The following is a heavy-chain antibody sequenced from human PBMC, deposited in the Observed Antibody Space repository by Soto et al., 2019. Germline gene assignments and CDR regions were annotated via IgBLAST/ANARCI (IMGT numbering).Heavy chain of an antibody. D-gene: IGHD4-4*01. Sequence: ESGGGVVQPGRSLRLSCAASGFTFSSYAMHWVRQAPGKGLEWVAVISYDGSNKYYADSVKGRFTISRDNSKNTLYLQMNSLRAEDTAVYYCARGDYSNYYYYYYGMDVWGQGTTVTVSS. J-gene: IGHJ6*02. CDR3: ARGDYSNYYYYYYGMDV. V-gene: IGHV3-30-3*01. CDR2: ISYDGSNK. CDR1: GFTFSSYA.